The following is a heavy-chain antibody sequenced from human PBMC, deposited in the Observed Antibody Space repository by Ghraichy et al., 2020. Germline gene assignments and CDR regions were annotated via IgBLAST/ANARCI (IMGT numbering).Heavy chain of an antibody. CDR3: ARDYRGGWSYYYYYGMDV. V-gene: IGHV4-34*01. CDR2: INHSGST. D-gene: IGHD2-21*01. Sequence: SETLSLTCAVYGGSFSGYYWSWIRQPPGKGLEWIGEINHSGSTNYNPSLKSRVTISVDTSKNQFSLNLSSVTAADTAVYYCARDYRGGWSYYYYYGMDVWGQGTTVTVSS. CDR1: GGSFSGYY. J-gene: IGHJ6*02.